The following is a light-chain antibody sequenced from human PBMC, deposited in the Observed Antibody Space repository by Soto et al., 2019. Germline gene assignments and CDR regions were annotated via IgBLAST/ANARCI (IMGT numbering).Light chain of an antibody. CDR3: HQYGGSPLT. CDR1: QSVTSTY. Sequence: EIVLTQSPGTLSLSPGERATLSCRASQSVTSTYLAWYQQKPGQAPRLLIYGASNRATGIPDRFTGSGSGTDFTLTISRLEPEDFAVYYCHQYGGSPLTFGGGNKVEIK. V-gene: IGKV3-20*01. J-gene: IGKJ4*01. CDR2: GAS.